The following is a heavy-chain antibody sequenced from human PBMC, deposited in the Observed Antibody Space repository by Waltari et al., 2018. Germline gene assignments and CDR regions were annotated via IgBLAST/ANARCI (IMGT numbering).Heavy chain of an antibody. CDR3: AKGVVPAAIACYMDV. CDR2: IYSGGST. D-gene: IGHD2-2*01. CDR1: GFTFSSYA. Sequence: EVQLLESGGGLVQPGGSLRLSCAASGFTFSSYAMSWVRQAPGKGLEWVSVIYSGGSTYYADSVKGRFTISRDNSKNTLYLQMNSLRAEDTAVYYCAKGVVPAAIACYMDVWGKGTTVTVSS. V-gene: IGHV3-23*03. J-gene: IGHJ6*03.